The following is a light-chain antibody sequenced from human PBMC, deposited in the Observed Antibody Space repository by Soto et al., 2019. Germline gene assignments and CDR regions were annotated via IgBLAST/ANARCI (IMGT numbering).Light chain of an antibody. V-gene: IGKV3-20*01. CDR3: KQLGTAPDFT. J-gene: IGKJ5*01. Sequence: EIVLTQSPGTLSLSPGERATLSCRASQSVSSSYLAWYQQKPGQAPRLLIYGASSRATGIPDRFSGSGSAPHFTITISRLEPEAFAVYYCKQLGTAPDFTFGQGAPL. CDR1: QSVSSSY. CDR2: GAS.